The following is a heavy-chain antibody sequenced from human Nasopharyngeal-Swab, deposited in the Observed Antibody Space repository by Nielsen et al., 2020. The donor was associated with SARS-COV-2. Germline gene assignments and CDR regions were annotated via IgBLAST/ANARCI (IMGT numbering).Heavy chain of an antibody. CDR3: ARGHRSISMIVVVIATAHFYFDS. CDR2: INHSGTT. D-gene: IGHD3-22*01. CDR1: GGSFSGYY. Sequence: SETLSLTSAVYGGSFSGYYWSWIRQPPGKGLEWIGDINHSGTTSYNPSLKSRVTISSDTSKNQFSLKLSSVTAADTAVYYCARGHRSISMIVVVIATAHFYFDSWGRGTLVTVTS. J-gene: IGHJ4*02. V-gene: IGHV4-34*01.